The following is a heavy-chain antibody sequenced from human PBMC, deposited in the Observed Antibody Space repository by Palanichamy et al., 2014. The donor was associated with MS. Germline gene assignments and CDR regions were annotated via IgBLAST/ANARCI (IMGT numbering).Heavy chain of an antibody. D-gene: IGHD1-26*01. CDR1: DYTFISYG. Sequence: QVRLVQSGAEVKKPGASVKVSCRAVDYTFISYGISWIRQAPGQGLEWMGWISGYNGNTNYAQKFQGRVIMSTDTSTRTAYMELSSLRSDDTAMYYCAREEPIVGGSHFDNWGQGTLLTVSS. CDR2: ISGYNGNT. CDR3: AREEPIVGGSHFDN. V-gene: IGHV1-18*01. J-gene: IGHJ4*02.